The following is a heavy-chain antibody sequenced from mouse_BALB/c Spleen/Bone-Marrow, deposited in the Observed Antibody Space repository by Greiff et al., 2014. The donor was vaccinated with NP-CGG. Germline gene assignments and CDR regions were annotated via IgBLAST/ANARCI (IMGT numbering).Heavy chain of an antibody. CDR3: ARERGY. CDR2: ILPGSGST. Sequence: VKLVESGAELMKTGASVKISCKATGYTFSSYWIEWVRQRPGHGLEWIGEILPGSGSTNYNEKFKGKATFAADTSSNTAYMQLSSLTSEDSAVYYCARERGYWGQGTLVTVSA. V-gene: IGHV1-9*01. CDR1: GYTFSSYW. J-gene: IGHJ3*01.